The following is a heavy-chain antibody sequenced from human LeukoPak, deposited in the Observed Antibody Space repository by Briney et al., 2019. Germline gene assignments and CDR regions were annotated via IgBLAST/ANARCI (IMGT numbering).Heavy chain of an antibody. J-gene: IGHJ4*02. CDR2: INNDGRIT. CDR3: ARGGLGAVDY. CDR1: GFTFSSHW. D-gene: IGHD3/OR15-3a*01. Sequence: GGSLRLSCAASGFTFSSHWIHWVRQAPGKGLVWVSFINNDGRITSYADSVKGRFTISRDNAKNTLYLQMNTLRAGDTAMYYCARGGLGAVDYWGPGTLVTVSS. V-gene: IGHV3-74*01.